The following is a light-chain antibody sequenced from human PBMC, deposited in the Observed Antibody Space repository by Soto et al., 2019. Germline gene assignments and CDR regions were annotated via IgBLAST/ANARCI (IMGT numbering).Light chain of an antibody. Sequence: EIVMTQSPATLSVSPGERATVSCRASQSVGSNLAWYQQKAGQAPSLLIYGASTRATGVPARFSGSGSGTEFTLTISSLQPEDFAVYYCQQYSYWRTFGQGTKVDIK. V-gene: IGKV3-15*01. CDR2: GAS. J-gene: IGKJ1*01. CDR1: QSVGSN. CDR3: QQYSYWRT.